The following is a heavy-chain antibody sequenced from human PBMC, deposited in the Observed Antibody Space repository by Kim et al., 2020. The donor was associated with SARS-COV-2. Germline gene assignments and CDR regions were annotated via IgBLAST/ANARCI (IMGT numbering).Heavy chain of an antibody. D-gene: IGHD3-3*01. J-gene: IGHJ4*02. V-gene: IGHV4-38-2*02. CDR2: TYHRGNS. CDR1: GDSVSTHEIY. CDR3: ARVRYGHSFIFDS. Sequence: ETLSLTCTVSGDSVSTHEIYWGWIRQSPGKGLEWIGTTYHRGNSDYNPSLTNRASMSVDTSKNHFSLRLTSVTAADTAVYYCARVRYGHSFIFDSWGQG.